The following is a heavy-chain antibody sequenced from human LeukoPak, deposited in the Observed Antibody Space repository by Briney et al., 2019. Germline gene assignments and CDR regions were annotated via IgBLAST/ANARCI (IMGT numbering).Heavy chain of an antibody. D-gene: IGHD6-13*01. V-gene: IGHV1-69*13. CDR3: AKTDSITGYSSSWCFDY. CDR1: GCTFCSYA. CDR2: IIPIFGTA. J-gene: IGHJ4*02. Sequence: SVKVSCKASGCTFCSYAISWVRQDPGQGLEWMGGIIPIFGTANYAQKFQGRVTITADESTSTAYMELSSLRSEDTAVYYCAKTDSITGYSSSWCFDYWGQGTLVTVSS.